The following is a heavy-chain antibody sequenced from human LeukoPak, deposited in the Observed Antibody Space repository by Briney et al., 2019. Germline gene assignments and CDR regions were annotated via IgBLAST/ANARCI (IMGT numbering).Heavy chain of an antibody. J-gene: IGHJ4*02. Sequence: GGSLRVSCAASGFTFSSYGMHWVRPAPGKGLEWVAVISYDGSNKCNADSAQGRFTIARDNSKNTLYLQMNSLRAEDTAVYYCAKGATGGSGYCIDYWGQGTLVTVSS. CDR2: ISYDGSNK. V-gene: IGHV3-30*18. CDR1: GFTFSSYG. CDR3: AKGATGGSGYCIDY. D-gene: IGHD3-22*01.